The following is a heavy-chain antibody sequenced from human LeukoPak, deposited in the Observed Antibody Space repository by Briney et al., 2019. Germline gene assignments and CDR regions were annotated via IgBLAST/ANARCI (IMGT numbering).Heavy chain of an antibody. CDR3: AKDQYSRWELSPGGGDY. Sequence: GGSLRLFCAASGFTFSSYVMSWVRQAPGKGLEWVSVISGSGGSTYYADSVKGRFTISRDNSKNTLYLQMNSLRAEDTAVYYCAKDQYSRWELSPGGGDYWGQGTLVTVSS. V-gene: IGHV3-23*01. CDR2: ISGSGGST. D-gene: IGHD1-26*01. CDR1: GFTFSSYV. J-gene: IGHJ4*02.